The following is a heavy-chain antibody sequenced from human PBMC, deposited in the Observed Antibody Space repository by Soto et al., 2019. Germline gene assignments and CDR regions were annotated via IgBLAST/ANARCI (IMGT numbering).Heavy chain of an antibody. CDR1: GFSFRNYA. CDR3: VKAFYSGYPPYYYAMDV. CDR2: ISSNGGST. J-gene: IGHJ6*02. Sequence: PGGSLRLSCSASGFSFRNYAMYWVRQAPGKGLEYVSVISSNGGSTYYADSVKGRSTISRDNSENTLYLQMSSLRAEDTALYYCVKAFYSGYPPYYYAMDVWGQGTTVTVSS. V-gene: IGHV3-64D*08. D-gene: IGHD5-12*01.